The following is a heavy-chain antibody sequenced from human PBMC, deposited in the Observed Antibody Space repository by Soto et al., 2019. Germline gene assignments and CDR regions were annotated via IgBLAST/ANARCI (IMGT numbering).Heavy chain of an antibody. J-gene: IGHJ6*02. CDR3: TTALAKTAVPVDGMDV. Sequence: GGSLRLSCAASGFTFSNAWMNWVRQAPGKGLEWVGRIKSKTDGGTTDYAAPVKGRFTISRDDSKNTLYLQMNSLKTEDTAVYYCTTALAKTAVPVDGMDVWGQGTTVTVSS. CDR1: GFTFSNAW. CDR2: IKSKTDGGTT. D-gene: IGHD2-2*01. V-gene: IGHV3-15*07.